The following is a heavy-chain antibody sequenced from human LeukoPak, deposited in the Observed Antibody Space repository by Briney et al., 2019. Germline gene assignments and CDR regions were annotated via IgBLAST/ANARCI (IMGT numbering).Heavy chain of an antibody. V-gene: IGHV3-30*03. Sequence: PGGSLRLSCAASGFTFSSYWMNWVRQAPGKGLEWVAVISYDGSNKYYADSVKGRFTISRDNSKNTLYLQMNSLRAEDTAVYYCARSIVVVTPTDYWGQGTLVTVSS. CDR3: ARSIVVVTPTDY. CDR1: GFTFSSYW. J-gene: IGHJ4*02. D-gene: IGHD2-21*02. CDR2: ISYDGSNK.